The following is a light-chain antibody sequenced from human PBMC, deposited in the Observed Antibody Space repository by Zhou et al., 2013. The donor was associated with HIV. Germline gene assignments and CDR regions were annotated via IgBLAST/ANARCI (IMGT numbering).Light chain of an antibody. CDR3: QQSYSTSRGTWT. J-gene: IGKJ1*01. Sequence: DIQMTQSPSSLSASVGDRVTITCQASQDISNYLNWYQQKPGKAPKLLIYAASSLQGEVPSRFSGSGSGTDFTLTISSLQPEDFATYYCQQSYSTSRGTWTFGQGTKVEIK. CDR1: QDISNY. CDR2: AAS. V-gene: IGKV1-39*01.